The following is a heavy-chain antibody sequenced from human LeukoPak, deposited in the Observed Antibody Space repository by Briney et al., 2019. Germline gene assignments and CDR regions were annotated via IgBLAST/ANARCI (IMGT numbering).Heavy chain of an antibody. D-gene: IGHD1-26*01. Sequence: ASVKVSCKASGDTFTSYGFTWVRQAPGQGLEWMGWISAYNGNTNYAQKLQGRITMTTDTPTTTVYMELRSLRSDDTAMYYCARGGASGPQGFDYWGQGTLVTVSS. V-gene: IGHV1-18*01. J-gene: IGHJ4*02. CDR3: ARGGASGPQGFDY. CDR2: ISAYNGNT. CDR1: GDTFTSYG.